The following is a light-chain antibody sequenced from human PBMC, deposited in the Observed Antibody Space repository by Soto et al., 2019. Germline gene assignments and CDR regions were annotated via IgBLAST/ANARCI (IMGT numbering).Light chain of an antibody. CDR2: GAS. J-gene: IGKJ4*01. Sequence: ETVMTQSPATLSMSPGERATLSCRASQSLNSDLAWYQQKPGQAPRLLIYGASTRATGIPGRFSGSGSGTEFTLTISSLQSEDFAVYYCQQYNSWPLTFGGVTKVVIK. CDR1: QSLNSD. V-gene: IGKV3-15*01. CDR3: QQYNSWPLT.